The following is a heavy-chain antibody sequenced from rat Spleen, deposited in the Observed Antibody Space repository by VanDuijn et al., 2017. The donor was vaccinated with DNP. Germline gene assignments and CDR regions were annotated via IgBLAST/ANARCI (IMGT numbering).Heavy chain of an antibody. Sequence: EVQLVESGGGLVQPGNSLKLSCVASGFSFRDYDMAWVRQAPSKVLEWVACMSPTTRSSYYRDSVKGRFTISRDYAKSTLYLQMDSLTSEDTATYYCARHQATPYFDYWGQGVMVTVSS. V-gene: IGHV5S23*01. CDR3: ARHQATPYFDY. CDR1: GFSFRDYD. J-gene: IGHJ2*01. D-gene: IGHD1-10*01. CDR2: MSPTTRSS.